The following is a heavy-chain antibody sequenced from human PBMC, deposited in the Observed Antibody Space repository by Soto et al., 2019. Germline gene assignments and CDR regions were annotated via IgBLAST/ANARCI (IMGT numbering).Heavy chain of an antibody. CDR2: IRGFSPYT. J-gene: IGHJ6*02. V-gene: IGHV3-21*01. CDR3: ARDRGYDAHDYYYNAMDV. CDR1: GFTFRTYT. Sequence: LRLSCISSGFTFRTYTMNWVRQAPAKGLEWVSGIRGFSPYTFYAESVRGRFTISRDNAKNSLFLQMDSLRAEDTAVYYCARDRGYDAHDYYYNAMDVWGQGTTVTVSS. D-gene: IGHD3-10*01.